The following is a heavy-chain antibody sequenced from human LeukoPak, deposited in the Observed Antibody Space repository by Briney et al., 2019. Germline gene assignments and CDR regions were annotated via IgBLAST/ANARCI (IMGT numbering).Heavy chain of an antibody. CDR3: ARGRGYYDSSGYDNWFDP. CDR1: GYTITDYY. J-gene: IGHJ5*02. V-gene: IGHV1-2*02. D-gene: IGHD3-22*01. CDR2: INPNSGGT. Sequence: ASVKVSCKASGYTITDYYMHWVRQAPGQGLEWMGWINPNSGGTNYAQKFQGRVTMTRDTSVSTVYMELSRLRSDDTAVYYCARGRGYYDSSGYDNWFDPWGQGTLVTVSS.